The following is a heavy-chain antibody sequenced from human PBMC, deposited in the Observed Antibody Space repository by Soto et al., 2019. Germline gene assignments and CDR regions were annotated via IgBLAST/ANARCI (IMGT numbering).Heavy chain of an antibody. J-gene: IGHJ5*02. V-gene: IGHV1-3*01. CDR1: GYTFTSYA. CDR2: INAGNGNT. CDR3: ARGEYSSSWYRGWFDP. D-gene: IGHD6-13*01. Sequence: ASVKVSCKASGYTFTSYAMHWVRQAPGQRLEWMGSINAGNGNTKYSQKFQGRVTITRDTSASTAYMELSSLRSEDTAVYYCARGEYSSSWYRGWFDPWGQGTLVTVSS.